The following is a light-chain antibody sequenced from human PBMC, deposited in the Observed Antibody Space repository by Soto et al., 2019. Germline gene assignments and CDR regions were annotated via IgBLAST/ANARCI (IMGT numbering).Light chain of an antibody. CDR1: QSVSGW. CDR3: QQYETFSGT. J-gene: IGKJ1*01. Sequence: DIQMTQSPSTLSASVGDTVTVTCRASQSVSGWLAWYQQKPGEAPKLLIYDASALRRGVPSRFSGSGSGTKVTLTIASLQPDDFAPSYYQQYETFSGTFGRGTKVEL. V-gene: IGKV1-5*01. CDR2: DAS.